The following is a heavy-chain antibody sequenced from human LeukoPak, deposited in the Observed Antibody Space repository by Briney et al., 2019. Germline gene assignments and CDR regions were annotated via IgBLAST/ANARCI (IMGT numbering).Heavy chain of an antibody. V-gene: IGHV1-18*01. Sequence: GASVTVSCKASGYTFTSYGIRWVRQAPGQGLAWMGWISAYNGNTNYAQKLQGRVTMTTDTSTSTAYMELRSLRSDDTAVYYCARDKVTVPLDYWGQGTLVTVSS. J-gene: IGHJ4*02. CDR3: ARDKVTVPLDY. D-gene: IGHD4-4*01. CDR1: GYTFTSYG. CDR2: ISAYNGNT.